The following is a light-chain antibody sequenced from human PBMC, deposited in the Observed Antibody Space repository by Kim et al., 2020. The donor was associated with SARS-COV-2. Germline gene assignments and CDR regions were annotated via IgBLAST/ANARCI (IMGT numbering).Light chain of an antibody. CDR1: QSVSNNF. V-gene: IGKV3-20*01. CDR2: GAS. CDR3: QQYVSLPRS. J-gene: IGKJ2*01. Sequence: EIVLTQSPGTLSLSPGERATLSCRASQSVSNNFLAWYQHKPGQAPRLLIYGASSRATAIPDRFSGSGSGTDFTLTISRLEPEDFAVYYCQQYVSLPRSFGQGTKLEIK.